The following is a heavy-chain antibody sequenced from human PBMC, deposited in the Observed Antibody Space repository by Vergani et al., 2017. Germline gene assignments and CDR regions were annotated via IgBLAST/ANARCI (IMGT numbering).Heavy chain of an antibody. CDR1: GFPFSSYA. V-gene: IGHV3-23*01. J-gene: IGHJ4*02. D-gene: IGHD3-16*01. CDR2: ISRSGFNT. CDR3: AKDVLGGSYDLDS. Sequence: HLLESGGGLVQPGGSLRLSCAASGFPFSSYALTWVRQAPGKGLGWVSTISRSGFNTYYADSVKGRFTVSRDNSKNTLFMQMNSLRAGETAVDYCAKDVLGGSYDLDSWGPGTLVTVSS.